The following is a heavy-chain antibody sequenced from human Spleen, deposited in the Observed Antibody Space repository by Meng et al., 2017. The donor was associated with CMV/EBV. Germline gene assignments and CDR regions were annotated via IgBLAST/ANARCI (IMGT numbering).Heavy chain of an antibody. V-gene: IGHV1-69*05. CDR2: LIPIFGTS. D-gene: IGHD1-26*01. Sequence: ASGGTFSSYAISWVRQAPGQGLEWLGGLIPIFGTSKYAQRFQGRVTITTDESTSTAYMELSSLRYEDTAVYYCAREYSGATTNWFDYWGQGTLVTVSS. CDR3: AREYSGATTNWFDY. J-gene: IGHJ4*02. CDR1: GGTFSSYA.